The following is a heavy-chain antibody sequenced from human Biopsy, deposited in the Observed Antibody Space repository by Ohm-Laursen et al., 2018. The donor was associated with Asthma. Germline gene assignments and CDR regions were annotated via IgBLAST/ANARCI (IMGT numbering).Heavy chain of an antibody. CDR2: THHNGYT. CDR1: GGSFSSNY. D-gene: IGHD1-26*01. CDR3: ARGSSSRLSQWELLVSGGKRAHSYYGMDV. J-gene: IGHJ6*02. V-gene: IGHV4-34*01. Sequence: SDTLSLTCAVYGGSFSSNYWSWIRQTPGKGLEWLGDTHHNGYTNYNPALQRRITLTVDTSKNQFSLRLNSVTAADTAVYYCARGSSSRLSQWELLVSGGKRAHSYYGMDVWGQGTTVTVSS.